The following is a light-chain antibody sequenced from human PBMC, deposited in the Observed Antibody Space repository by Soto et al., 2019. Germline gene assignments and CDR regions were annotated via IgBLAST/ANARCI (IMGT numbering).Light chain of an antibody. CDR1: QSVNSN. Sequence: VMTQSPATLSLSPGDRATLSCRASQSVNSNLAWCQQKPGQAPRLLIYDASNRATGIPARFSGSGSGTDFTLTISRLEPEDFAVYFCQHYGSSPPVTCGQGTRLEIK. J-gene: IGKJ5*01. CDR2: DAS. CDR3: QHYGSSPPVT. V-gene: IGKV3-20*01.